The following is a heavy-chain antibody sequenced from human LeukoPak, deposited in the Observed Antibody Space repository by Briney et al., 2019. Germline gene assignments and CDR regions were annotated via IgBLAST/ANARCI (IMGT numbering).Heavy chain of an antibody. D-gene: IGHD4-17*01. Sequence: PGGSLRLSCAASGFTFSSYAMNWVRQAPGKGLEWVSVIYSGGSTYYADSVKGRFTISRDNSKNTLYLQMNSLRAEDTAVYYCAGTTVTNLGDYWGQGTLVTVSS. CDR1: GFTFSSYA. CDR3: AGTTVTNLGDY. J-gene: IGHJ4*02. CDR2: IYSGGST. V-gene: IGHV3-66*01.